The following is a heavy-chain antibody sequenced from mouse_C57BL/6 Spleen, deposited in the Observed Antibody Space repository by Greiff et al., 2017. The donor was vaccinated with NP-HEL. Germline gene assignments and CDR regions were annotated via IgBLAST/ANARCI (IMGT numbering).Heavy chain of an antibody. Sequence: VQLQQSGAELVKPGASVKLSCKASGYTFTSYWMHWVKQRPGQGLEWIGMIHPNSGSTNYNEKFKSKATLTVDKSSSTAYMQLSSLTSEDSAVYYCARSPIYYDSLYAMDYWGQGTSVTVSS. V-gene: IGHV1-64*01. CDR1: GYTFTSYW. CDR2: IHPNSGST. CDR3: ARSPIYYDSLYAMDY. J-gene: IGHJ4*01. D-gene: IGHD2-4*01.